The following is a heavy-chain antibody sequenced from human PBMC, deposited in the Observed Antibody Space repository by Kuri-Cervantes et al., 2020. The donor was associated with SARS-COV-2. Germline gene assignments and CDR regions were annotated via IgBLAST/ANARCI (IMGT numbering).Heavy chain of an antibody. CDR2: FYYSGIT. CDR3: ARDNILFSGSDFDY. J-gene: IGHJ4*02. Sequence: SETLSLTCTVSGGSISSYYWSWIRQPPGKGLEWIGYFYYSGITNYNPSLKNRVTMSVDTSKNQFSLNLSSVTAADTAVYYCARDNILFSGSDFDYWGQGTLVTVSS. V-gene: IGHV4-59*01. D-gene: IGHD1-26*01. CDR1: GGSISSYY.